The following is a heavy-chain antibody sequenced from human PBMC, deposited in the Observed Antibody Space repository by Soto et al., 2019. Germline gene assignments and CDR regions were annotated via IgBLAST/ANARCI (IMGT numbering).Heavy chain of an antibody. D-gene: IGHD7-27*01. CDR2: IYWDDDK. V-gene: IGHV2-5*02. Sequence: QITLKESGPTLVKPTQTLTLTCSFSGFSLSAVGVGVGWIRQPPGKALEWLALIYWDDDKRYSPSLKSRLTSTKDTSKNQVVLTMTISDPVDTATYYCAHTLDWGEGRFDYWGQGTLVTVSS. CDR3: AHTLDWGEGRFDY. CDR1: GFSLSAVGVG. J-gene: IGHJ4*02.